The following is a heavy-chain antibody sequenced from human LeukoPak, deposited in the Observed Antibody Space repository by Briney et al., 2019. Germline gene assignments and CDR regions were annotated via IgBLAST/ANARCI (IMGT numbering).Heavy chain of an antibody. CDR3: ARRVAAGGTCMGY. Sequence: RASVTLSCKASGYSFTSYDINWVRQAPGQGLEWMGWMNRNSGNTGSAQKFQGRVTMTRNTFISTAYMELSNLRSEDTAVYYCARRVAAGGTCMGYWGQGTLVTVSS. V-gene: IGHV1-8*01. CDR1: GYSFTSYD. J-gene: IGHJ4*02. CDR2: MNRNSGNT. D-gene: IGHD6-13*01.